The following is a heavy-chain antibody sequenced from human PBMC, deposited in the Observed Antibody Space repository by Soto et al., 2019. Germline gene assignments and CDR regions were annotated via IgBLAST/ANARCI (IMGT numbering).Heavy chain of an antibody. CDR1: GFTLSNTW. J-gene: IGHJ4*02. Sequence: GSLRLSCAASGFTLSNTWMTWVRQAPGKGLEWVGRIMSKTDGETTDYAAPVNGRFIISRDDSENTLYLQMNSLTSEDSAVYYCTIAVDYWGQGALVTVSS. CDR2: IMSKTDGETT. CDR3: TIAVDY. V-gene: IGHV3-15*01.